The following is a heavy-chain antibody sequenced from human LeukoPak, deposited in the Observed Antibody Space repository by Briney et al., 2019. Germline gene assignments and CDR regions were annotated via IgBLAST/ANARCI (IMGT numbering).Heavy chain of an antibody. CDR1: GYTFTSYG. CDR2: FDPEDGET. D-gene: IGHD3-3*01. J-gene: IGHJ4*02. CDR3: ATLFFGAPQYYFDY. V-gene: IGHV1-24*01. Sequence: ASVKVSCKASGYTFTSYGISWVRQAPGKGLEWMGGFDPEDGETIYAQKFQGRVTMTEDTSTDTAYMELSSLRSEDTAVYYCATLFFGAPQYYFDYWGQGTLVTVSS.